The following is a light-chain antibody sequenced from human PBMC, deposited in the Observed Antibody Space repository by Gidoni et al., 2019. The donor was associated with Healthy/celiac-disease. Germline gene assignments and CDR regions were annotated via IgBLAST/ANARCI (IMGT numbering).Light chain of an antibody. CDR2: SNN. Sequence: SVLTQPTPASGTPGQRVTISCSGSSSNIGSNTVNWYQQLPGTAAKLRIDSNNQRPSGVPDRFSGSQSGASASLAISGLQSEDEADYYCAAWDDILNVVFGGGTKLTVL. CDR1: SSNIGSNT. CDR3: AAWDDILNVV. V-gene: IGLV1-44*01. J-gene: IGLJ2*01.